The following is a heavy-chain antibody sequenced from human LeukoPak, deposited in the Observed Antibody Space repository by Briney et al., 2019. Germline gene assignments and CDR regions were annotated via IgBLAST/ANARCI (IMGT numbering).Heavy chain of an antibody. Sequence: ASETLSLTCTVSGYSISSGYNWGWIRQPPGKGLEWIGTLYHSDTTYYNPSLKSRVTISVDTSKNQLSLKLSSVTAADTAVYFCARHHYYYGSGTYYTAIDSWGQGTPVTVSS. CDR2: LYHSDTT. CDR1: GYSISSGYN. V-gene: IGHV4-38-2*02. J-gene: IGHJ4*02. D-gene: IGHD3-10*01. CDR3: ARHHYYYGSGTYYTAIDS.